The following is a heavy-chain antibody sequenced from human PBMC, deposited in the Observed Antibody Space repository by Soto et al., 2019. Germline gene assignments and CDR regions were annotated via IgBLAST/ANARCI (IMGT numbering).Heavy chain of an antibody. CDR3: AKVTADY. Sequence: GGSLRLSCPVSGFTFSSYAMSWVRPAPEKGLEWVSVISGSGDKTYHVDSVKGRFTISRDNSTNTLFLQMNNVRAEGTAVYYCAKVTADYWGQGTLVTVSS. CDR2: ISGSGDKT. J-gene: IGHJ4*02. CDR1: GFTFSSYA. V-gene: IGHV3-23*01.